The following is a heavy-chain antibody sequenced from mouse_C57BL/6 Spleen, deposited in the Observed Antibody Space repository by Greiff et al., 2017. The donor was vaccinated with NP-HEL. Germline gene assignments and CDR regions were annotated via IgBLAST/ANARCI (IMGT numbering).Heavy chain of an antibody. CDR2: IDPETGGT. D-gene: IGHD2-2*01. Sequence: QVQLQQSGAELVRPGASVTLSCKASGYTFTDYEMHWVKQTPVHGLEWIGSIDPETGGTAYNQKFKGRALLTADKSSSTAYMELRSLTSEDSAVYYCTRGGIYYGSCGWGQGTTLTVSS. V-gene: IGHV1-15*01. J-gene: IGHJ2*01. CDR3: TRGGIYYGSCG. CDR1: GYTFTDYE.